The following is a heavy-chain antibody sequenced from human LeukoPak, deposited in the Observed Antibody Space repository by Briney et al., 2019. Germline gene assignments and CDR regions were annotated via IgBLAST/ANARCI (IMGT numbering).Heavy chain of an antibody. V-gene: IGHV3-30*18. D-gene: IGHD6-19*01. CDR3: AKRSSGWYPEFDP. Sequence: PGGSLRLSCAASGFTFSSYGMPWVRQAPGKGLEWVAVISYDGSNKYYADSVKGRFTISRDNSKNTLYLQMNSLRAEDTAVYYCAKRSSGWYPEFDPWGQGTLVTVSS. J-gene: IGHJ5*02. CDR2: ISYDGSNK. CDR1: GFTFSSYG.